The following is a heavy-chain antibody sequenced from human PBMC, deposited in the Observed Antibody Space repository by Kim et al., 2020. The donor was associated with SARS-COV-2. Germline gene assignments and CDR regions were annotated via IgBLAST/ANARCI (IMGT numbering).Heavy chain of an antibody. CDR2: ITANGGST. V-gene: IGHV3-64*01. CDR1: GFTFNKYA. CDR3: ARAAFSPSETSY. J-gene: IGHJ4*02. Sequence: GGSLRLSCATSGFTFNKYAMDWVRQAPGKGLEHVSAITANGGSTYYSSSVKGRFTVSRDNSRDTLYLQMDSLTAEDTAMYYCARAAFSPSETSYWGQGALVTVSS.